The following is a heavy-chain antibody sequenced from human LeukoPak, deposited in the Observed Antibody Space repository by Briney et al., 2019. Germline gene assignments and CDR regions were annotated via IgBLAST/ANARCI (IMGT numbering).Heavy chain of an antibody. Sequence: GGSLRLSCAASGFTFSTYWMSWVRQSPGKGLEWVANMSPDGSGKYYADSVRGRFTISRDNAKNSFYLQMNSLRVEDTAVYYCVRDEKKRGGDYWGQGTLVTVPT. CDR3: VRDEKKRGGDY. CDR1: GFTFSTYW. CDR2: MSPDGSGK. J-gene: IGHJ4*02. V-gene: IGHV3-7*01. D-gene: IGHD3-16*01.